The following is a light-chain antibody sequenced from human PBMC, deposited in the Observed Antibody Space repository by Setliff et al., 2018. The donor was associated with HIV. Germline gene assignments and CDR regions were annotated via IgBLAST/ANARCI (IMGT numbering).Light chain of an antibody. CDR1: SSDVGGYNY. CDR2: DVT. V-gene: IGLV2-11*01. Sequence: SALAQPPSASGSPGQSVTISCTGTSSDVGGYNYVSWYQQHPGKAPKLMIYDVTKRPSGVPDRFSGSKSGNTASLTISGLQAEDEADYYCCSYAGSYTPVIFGGGTKVTVL. CDR3: CSYAGSYTPVI. J-gene: IGLJ2*01.